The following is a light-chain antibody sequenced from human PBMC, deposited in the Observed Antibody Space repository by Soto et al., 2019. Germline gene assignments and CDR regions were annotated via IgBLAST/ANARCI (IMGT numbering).Light chain of an antibody. V-gene: IGKV3-15*01. Sequence: EIVMTQSPATLSVSPGERATLSRRATHSVSSNLAWYQQKPGQAPRLLIYGASTRATGTPARFSGGGSGTEFTLTISSLQSEDLAVYFCQQYNDRPPWTFGPGTKVDIK. CDR2: GAS. CDR1: HSVSSN. J-gene: IGKJ1*01. CDR3: QQYNDRPPWT.